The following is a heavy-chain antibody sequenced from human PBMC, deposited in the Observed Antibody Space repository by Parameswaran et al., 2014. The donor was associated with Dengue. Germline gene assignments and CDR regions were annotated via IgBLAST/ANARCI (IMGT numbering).Heavy chain of an antibody. CDR3: ARSITNYYDSSGYLNY. J-gene: IGHJ4*02. Sequence: WVRQAPGQGLEWMGWISAYNGNTNYAQKLQGRVTMTTDTSTSTAYMELRSLRSDDTAVYYCARSITNYYDSSGYLNYWGQGTLVTVSS. CDR2: ISAYNGNT. D-gene: IGHD3-22*01. V-gene: IGHV1-18*01.